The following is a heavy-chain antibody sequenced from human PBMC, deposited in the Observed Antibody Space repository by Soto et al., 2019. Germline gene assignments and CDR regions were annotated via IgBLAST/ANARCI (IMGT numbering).Heavy chain of an antibody. Sequence: QVQLQQWGAGLLKPSETLSLTCAVYGGSFSGYYWSWIRQPPGQGLEWIGEINHSGSTNYNPSLKSRVTISVDTSKNQFSLKLSSVTAADTAVYYCARAMTTVTTAVNWFDPWGQGTMVTVSS. D-gene: IGHD4-17*01. CDR3: ARAMTTVTTAVNWFDP. CDR1: GGSFSGYY. J-gene: IGHJ5*02. CDR2: INHSGST. V-gene: IGHV4-34*01.